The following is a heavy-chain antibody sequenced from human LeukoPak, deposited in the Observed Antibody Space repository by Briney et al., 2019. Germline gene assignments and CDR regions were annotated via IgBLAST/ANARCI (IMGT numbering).Heavy chain of an antibody. J-gene: IGHJ4*02. V-gene: IGHV3-11*06. D-gene: IGHD3-22*01. Sequence: GGSLRLSCAASGFTFSDYYMSWNRQAPGKGLEWVSYISSSSSYTNYADSVKGRFTISRDNSQSTLYLQMNSLRAEDTAVYYCARARNNYDSSGFSALDYWGQGTLVTVSS. CDR1: GFTFSDYY. CDR2: ISSSSSYT. CDR3: ARARNNYDSSGFSALDY.